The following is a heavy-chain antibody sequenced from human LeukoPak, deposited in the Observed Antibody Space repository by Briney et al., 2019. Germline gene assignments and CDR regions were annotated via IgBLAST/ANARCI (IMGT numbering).Heavy chain of an antibody. CDR3: AMGYCSSTSCYEVYYYYGMDV. J-gene: IGHJ6*04. CDR2: ISSSGSTI. D-gene: IGHD2-2*01. CDR1: GFTFSSYE. V-gene: IGHV3-48*03. Sequence: TGGSLRLSCAASGFTFSSYEMNWVRQAPGKGLEWVSYISSSGSTIYYADSVKGRFTISRDNAKNSLYLQMNSLRAEDTAVYYCAMGYCSSTSCYEVYYYYGMDVWGKGTTVTVSS.